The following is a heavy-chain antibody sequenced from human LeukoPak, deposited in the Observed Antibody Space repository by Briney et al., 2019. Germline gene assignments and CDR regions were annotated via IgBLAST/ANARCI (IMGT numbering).Heavy chain of an antibody. Sequence: ASVKVSCKASGGTFSSYAISWVRQAPGQGLEWMGGIIPIFGTANYAQKFQGRVTITADGSTSTAYMELSSLRSEDTAVYYCAREPVGFSNLGDGYYWGQGTLVTVSS. V-gene: IGHV1-69*13. CDR3: AREPVGFSNLGDGYY. D-gene: IGHD4-11*01. CDR2: IIPIFGTA. J-gene: IGHJ4*02. CDR1: GGTFSSYA.